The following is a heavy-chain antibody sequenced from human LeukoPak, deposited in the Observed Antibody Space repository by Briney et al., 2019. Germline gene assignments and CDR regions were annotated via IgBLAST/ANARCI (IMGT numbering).Heavy chain of an antibody. D-gene: IGHD3-22*01. CDR3: ARDSRGMIVNPAGFDY. J-gene: IGHJ4*02. Sequence: PSQTLSLTCTVSGGSISSGSYYWSWIRQPAGKGLEWIGRIYTSGSTNYNPSLKSRVTMSVDTSKNRFSLKLSSVTAADTAVYYCARDSRGMIVNPAGFDYWGQGTLVTVSS. CDR2: IYTSGST. CDR1: GGSISSGSYY. V-gene: IGHV4-61*02.